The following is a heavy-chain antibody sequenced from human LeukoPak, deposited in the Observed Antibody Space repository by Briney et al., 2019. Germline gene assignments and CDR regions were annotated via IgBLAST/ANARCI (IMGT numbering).Heavy chain of an antibody. D-gene: IGHD3-9*01. J-gene: IGHJ4*02. Sequence: PSETLSLTCAVYGGSFSGYYWSWIRQPPGKGLEWIGEINHSGSTNYNPPLKSRVTISVDTSKNQFSLKLSSVTAADTAVYYCARGDLRYFDWLLYSPFDYWGQGTLVTVSS. CDR2: INHSGST. CDR1: GGSFSGYY. CDR3: ARGDLRYFDWLLYSPFDY. V-gene: IGHV4-34*01.